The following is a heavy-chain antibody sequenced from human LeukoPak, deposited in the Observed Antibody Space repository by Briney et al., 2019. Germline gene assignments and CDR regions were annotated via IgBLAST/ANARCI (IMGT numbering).Heavy chain of an antibody. D-gene: IGHD6-13*01. J-gene: IGHJ5*02. CDR3: ARGEAAALTTKNWFDP. CDR1: GYTFTSYG. V-gene: IGHV1-18*01. CDR2: ISAYNGNT. Sequence: ASVKVSCKASGYTFTSYGISWVRQAPGQGLEWMGWISAYNGNTNYAQKLQGRVTMTTDTSTSTAYMELRSLRSDDTAVYYCARGEAAALTTKNWFDPWGQGTLVTVSS.